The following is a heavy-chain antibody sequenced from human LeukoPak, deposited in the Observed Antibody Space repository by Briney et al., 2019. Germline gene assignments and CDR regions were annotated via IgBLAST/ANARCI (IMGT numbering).Heavy chain of an antibody. CDR2: IYHSGST. J-gene: IGHJ4*02. D-gene: IGHD3-3*01. CDR1: GYSISSGYY. V-gene: IGHV4-38-2*01. Sequence: SETLSYTCAVSGYSISSGYYWGWIRQPPGKGLEWIGNIYHSGSTYYNPSLKSRVNISVDTSKNQFSLKLSSVTTADTAVYYCARRYYDFWSGYYFDYWGQGTLVTVSS. CDR3: ARRYYDFWSGYYFDY.